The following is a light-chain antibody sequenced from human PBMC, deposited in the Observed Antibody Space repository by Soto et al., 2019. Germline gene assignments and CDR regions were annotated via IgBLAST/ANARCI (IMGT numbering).Light chain of an antibody. V-gene: IGKV1-33*01. J-gene: IGKJ4*01. CDR3: QQYDSLPFT. CDR1: QDISNY. CDR2: DAS. Sequence: DIQMTQSPSSLSASVGDRVTITCQASQDISNYLNWYQQKPGKAPKLLIYDASNLETGVSSRVSGSGSGRDFTFPISSLQPEDIATYYCQQYDSLPFTFGGGAKVEIK.